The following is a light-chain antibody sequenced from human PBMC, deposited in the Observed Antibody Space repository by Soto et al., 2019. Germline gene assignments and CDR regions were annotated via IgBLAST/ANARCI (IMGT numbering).Light chain of an antibody. CDR3: SSYTSSSTLYF. CDR2: DVT. CDR1: SSDVGDNNY. V-gene: IGLV2-14*01. J-gene: IGLJ1*01. Sequence: HSALTQPASVSGSPGQSITISCTGTSSDVGDNNYVSWYQQHPGKAPKLMIYDVTHRPSGISNRFSGSKSGNTASLTISGLQAEDEADYYCSSYTSSSTLYFFGTGTKLTVL.